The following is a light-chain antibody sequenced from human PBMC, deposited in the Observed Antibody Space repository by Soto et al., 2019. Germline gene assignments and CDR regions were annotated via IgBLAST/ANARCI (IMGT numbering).Light chain of an antibody. J-gene: IGLJ1*01. CDR1: SSDVGGYNY. Sequence: QSALTQPASVSGSPGQSITISCTGTSSDVGGYNYVSWYQQHPGKAPRLMIYAASNRPSGVSHRFSGSRSGNTASLTISGLQAEDEAHYYCSSYTSCSTLYVFGTGTKVTVL. CDR3: SSYTSCSTLYV. V-gene: IGLV2-14*01. CDR2: AAS.